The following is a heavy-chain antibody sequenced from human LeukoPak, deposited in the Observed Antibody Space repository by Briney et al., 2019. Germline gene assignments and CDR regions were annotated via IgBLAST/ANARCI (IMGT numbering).Heavy chain of an antibody. D-gene: IGHD2-2*01. Sequence: ASVKVSCKASGYTFTGYYMHWVRQAPGQGLEWMGWINPNSGGTNYAQKFQGWVTMTRDTSISTAYMELSRLRSDDTAVYYCARSAPISYCSSTSCYEGWFDPWGQGTLVTVSS. CDR1: GYTFTGYY. V-gene: IGHV1-2*04. CDR2: INPNSGGT. J-gene: IGHJ5*02. CDR3: ARSAPISYCSSTSCYEGWFDP.